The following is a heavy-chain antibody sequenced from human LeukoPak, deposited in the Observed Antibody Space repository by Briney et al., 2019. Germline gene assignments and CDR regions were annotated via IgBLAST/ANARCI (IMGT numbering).Heavy chain of an antibody. D-gene: IGHD3-16*01. Sequence: GRSLRLSCAASGFTFSSYAMHWVRQAPGKGLEWVAVISYDGSNKYYADSVKGRFTISRDNSKNTLYLQMNSLRAEDTAVYYCARALRFDAFDIWGQGTMVTVSS. V-gene: IGHV3-30*14. CDR3: ARALRFDAFDI. CDR2: ISYDGSNK. J-gene: IGHJ3*02. CDR1: GFTFSSYA.